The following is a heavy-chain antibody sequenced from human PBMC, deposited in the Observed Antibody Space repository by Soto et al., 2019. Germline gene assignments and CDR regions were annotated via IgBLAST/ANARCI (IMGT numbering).Heavy chain of an antibody. V-gene: IGHV4-39*01. CDR2: IYYSGST. D-gene: IGHD6-13*01. Sequence: PSETLSLTCNVSGASISSYNYWGWFRQPPGKGLEWIGSIYYSGSTYYNPSLKSRVSIPVDTSKNQFSLKLSSVTAADTAVYYCASSIAAAGHYWGQGTLLTVSS. CDR3: ASSIAAAGHY. CDR1: GASISSYNY. J-gene: IGHJ4*02.